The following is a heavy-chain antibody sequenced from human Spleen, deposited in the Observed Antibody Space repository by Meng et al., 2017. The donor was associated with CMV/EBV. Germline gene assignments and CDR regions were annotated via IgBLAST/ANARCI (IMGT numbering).Heavy chain of an antibody. CDR3: AREDGCSSTSCLDSNWFDP. D-gene: IGHD2-2*01. V-gene: IGHV3-9*01. J-gene: IGHJ5*02. Sequence: SLKISCAASGFTFDDYVMHWVRQVPGKGLEWVSGISWNSGSIDYADSVKGRFTISRDNAKNSLYLQMNSLRAEDTAVYYCAREDGCSSTSCLDSNWFDPWGQGTLVTVSS. CDR1: GFTFDDYV. CDR2: ISWNSGSI.